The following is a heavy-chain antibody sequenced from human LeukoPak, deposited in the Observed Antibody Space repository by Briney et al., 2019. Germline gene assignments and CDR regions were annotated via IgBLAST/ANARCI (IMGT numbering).Heavy chain of an antibody. CDR2: ISGSCGST. Sequence: GGSLRLSCAASGFTFSSYAMSWVRQAPGKGLDWVSAISGSCGSTYYADSVKGRFTISRDNSKSTLYLQMNSLRAEDTAVYYCAKDQARSSGWYSVGRYFDYWGQGTLVTVSS. V-gene: IGHV3-23*01. D-gene: IGHD6-19*01. J-gene: IGHJ4*02. CDR1: GFTFSSYA. CDR3: AKDQARSSGWYSVGRYFDY.